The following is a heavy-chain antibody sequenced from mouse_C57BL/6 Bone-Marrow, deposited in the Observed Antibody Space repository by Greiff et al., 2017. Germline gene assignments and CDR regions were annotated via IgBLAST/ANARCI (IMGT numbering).Heavy chain of an antibody. Sequence: QVQLQQPGAELVKPGASVKLSCKASGYTFTSYWMQWVKQRPGQGLEWIGEIDPSDSYTNYNQKFKGKATLTVDTSSSTAYMQLSSLTSEDSAVYYCASLLSYPYWYFDVWGTGTTVTVSS. CDR3: ASLLSYPYWYFDV. J-gene: IGHJ1*03. CDR2: IDPSDSYT. D-gene: IGHD2-1*01. CDR1: GYTFTSYW. V-gene: IGHV1-50*01.